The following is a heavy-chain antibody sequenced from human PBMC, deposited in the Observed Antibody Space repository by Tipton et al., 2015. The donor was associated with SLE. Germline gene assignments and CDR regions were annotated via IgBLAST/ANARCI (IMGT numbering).Heavy chain of an antibody. V-gene: IGHV3-30*03. D-gene: IGHD6-19*01. CDR2: ISSDGTIK. CDR3: ASDHHGEQWLVQGFDY. Sequence: SLRLSCAASGFTFSSYDMHWVRQAPGKGLEWVALISSDGTIKNYADSVKGRFTISRDNSKNTLYLKMSSLTAEDTAVYYCASDHHGEQWLVQGFDYWGQGTLVTVSS. CDR1: GFTFSSYD. J-gene: IGHJ4*02.